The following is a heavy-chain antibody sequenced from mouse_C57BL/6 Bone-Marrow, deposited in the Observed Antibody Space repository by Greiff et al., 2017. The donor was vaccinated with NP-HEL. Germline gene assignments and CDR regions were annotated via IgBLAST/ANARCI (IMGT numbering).Heavy chain of an antibody. Sequence: QVQLQQSGAELVRPGASVKLSCKASGYTFTDYYINWVKQRPGQGLEWIARIYPGSGNTYYNEKFKGKGTLTAEKSSSTAYMQLSSLTSEDSAVYFGASLLYGSSFHYYAMDYWGQGTSVTVSS. V-gene: IGHV1-76*01. CDR3: ASLLYGSSFHYYAMDY. CDR2: IYPGSGNT. J-gene: IGHJ4*01. CDR1: GYTFTDYY. D-gene: IGHD1-1*01.